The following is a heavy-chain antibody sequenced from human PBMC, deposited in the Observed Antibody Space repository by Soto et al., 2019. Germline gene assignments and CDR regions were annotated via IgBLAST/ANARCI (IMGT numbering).Heavy chain of an antibody. D-gene: IGHD3-16*01. J-gene: IGHJ4*02. CDR3: AKDRVQSGLGEVDY. Sequence: PGGSLRLSCAASGFTFSTNGMHWVRQAPGKGLEWVAVISYDGSNKYYADSVKGRLTISRDNSKNTLYLQMNRLRAEDTAVYYCAKDRVQSGLGEVDYWGQGXLVTVYS. CDR2: ISYDGSNK. CDR1: GFTFSTNG. V-gene: IGHV3-30*18.